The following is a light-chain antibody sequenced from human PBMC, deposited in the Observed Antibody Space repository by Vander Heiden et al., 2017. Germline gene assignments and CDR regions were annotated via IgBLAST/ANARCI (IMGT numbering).Light chain of an antibody. J-gene: IGKJ1*01. CDR2: AAS. CDR3: QQSYSTPPT. CDR1: QSISSY. Sequence: DIQMTQSPSSLSASVGDRVTITCRASQSISSYLNWYQQKPGKAPKLLIYAASSLQSGVPSRFSGNGTGTDFTLTISKLQAEDFATYYCQQSYSTPPTFGQGTKVEIK. V-gene: IGKV1-39*01.